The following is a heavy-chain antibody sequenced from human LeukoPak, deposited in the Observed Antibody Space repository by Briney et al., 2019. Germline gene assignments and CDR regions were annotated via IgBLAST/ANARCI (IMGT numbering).Heavy chain of an antibody. CDR3: AREKLRFLEWPLNAFDI. CDR2: ISSSSSTI. J-gene: IGHJ3*02. V-gene: IGHV3-48*01. Sequence: GGSLRLSCAASGFTFSSYSMNWVRQAPEKGLEWVSYISSSSSTIYYADSVKGRFTISRDNAKNSLYLQMNSLRAEDTAVYYCAREKLRFLEWPLNAFDIWGQGTMVTVSS. CDR1: GFTFSSYS. D-gene: IGHD3-3*01.